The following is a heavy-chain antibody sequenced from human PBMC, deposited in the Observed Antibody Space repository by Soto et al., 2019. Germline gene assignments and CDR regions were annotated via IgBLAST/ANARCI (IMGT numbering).Heavy chain of an antibody. CDR1: GFTFSSYA. J-gene: IGHJ4*02. CDR3: VKALYLLDFDY. V-gene: IGHV3-23*01. Sequence: PGGSLRLSCAASGFTFSSYAMSWVRQAPGKGLEWVSTISGTGGNTYYADSVKGRFTISRDNSKNTVYLQMTSLSAEDTAVYYSVKALYLLDFDYWGQGTLVTVSS. D-gene: IGHD2-2*02. CDR2: ISGTGGNT.